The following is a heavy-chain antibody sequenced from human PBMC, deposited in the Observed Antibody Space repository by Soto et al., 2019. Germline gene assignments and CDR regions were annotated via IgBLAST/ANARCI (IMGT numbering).Heavy chain of an antibody. Sequence: QVQLVESGGGVVQPGRSLRLSCAASGFTFSSYGMHWVRQAPGKGLEWVAVISYDGSNKYYADSVKGRFTISRDNSKNTLYLQMNSLRAEDTAVYYCAKDLSQQLATLGDYWGRGTLVTVSS. CDR1: GFTFSSYG. J-gene: IGHJ4*02. D-gene: IGHD6-13*01. V-gene: IGHV3-30*18. CDR3: AKDLSQQLATLGDY. CDR2: ISYDGSNK.